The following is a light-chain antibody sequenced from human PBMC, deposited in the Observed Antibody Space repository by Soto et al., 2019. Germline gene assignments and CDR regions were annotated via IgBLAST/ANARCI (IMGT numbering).Light chain of an antibody. CDR1: QSVSSSY. Sequence: EIVLTQSPGTLSLSPGERATLSCRASQSVSSSYLAWYQQKPGQAPRLLIYVASSRATGIPDRFSCSGSGTDFALTISRREPEDGAVYYCQQYGSSPLTFGGGTQVQRK. V-gene: IGKV3-20*01. CDR2: VAS. J-gene: IGKJ4*01. CDR3: QQYGSSPLT.